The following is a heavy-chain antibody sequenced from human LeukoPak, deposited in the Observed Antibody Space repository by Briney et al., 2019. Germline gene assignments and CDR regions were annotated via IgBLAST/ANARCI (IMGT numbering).Heavy chain of an antibody. D-gene: IGHD5-24*01. V-gene: IGHV4-34*01. CDR3: ARRRLQRPFDY. Sequence: NPSETLSLTCAVYGGSFSGYYWSWIRQPPGKGLEWIGEINHSGSTNYNPSLKSRVTISVDTSKNQFSLKLSSVTAADTAVYYCARRRLQRPFDYWGQGTLVTVSS. CDR2: INHSGST. J-gene: IGHJ4*02. CDR1: GGSFSGYY.